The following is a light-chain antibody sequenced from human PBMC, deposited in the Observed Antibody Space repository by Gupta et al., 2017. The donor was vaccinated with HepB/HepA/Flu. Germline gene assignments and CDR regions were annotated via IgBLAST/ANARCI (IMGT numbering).Light chain of an antibody. CDR2: DAS. CDR3: QQEYNLPIT. V-gene: IGKV1-33*01. Sequence: DIQMTQSPSSLSASVGDRVTITCQASQDISNYLNWYQQKPGKAPKLLIYDASNLETGVPSRFSGSGSGTDFTFTIISLQPEDIATYYSQQEYNLPITFGQGTRVEIK. CDR1: QDISNY. J-gene: IGKJ5*01.